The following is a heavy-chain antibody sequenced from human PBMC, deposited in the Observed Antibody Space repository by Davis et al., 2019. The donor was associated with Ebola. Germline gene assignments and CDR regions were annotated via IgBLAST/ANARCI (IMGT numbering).Heavy chain of an antibody. J-gene: IGHJ4*02. CDR2: IIPIFGTA. CDR3: ARGGGYSGYD. V-gene: IGHV1-69*13. D-gene: IGHD5-12*01. Sequence: AASVKVSCKASGYTFTSYGISWVRQAPGQGLEWMGGIIPIFGTANYAQKFQGRVTITADESTSTAYMELSSLRSEDTAVYYCARGGGYSGYDWGQGTLVTVSS. CDR1: GYTFTSYG.